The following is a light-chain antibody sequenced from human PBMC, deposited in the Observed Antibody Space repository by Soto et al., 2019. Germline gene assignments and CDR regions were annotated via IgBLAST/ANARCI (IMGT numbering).Light chain of an antibody. CDR2: GAS. CDR1: QTIDIY. V-gene: IGKV1-39*01. Sequence: DIQMTQSPSSLSASVGDTVTITCRASQTIDIYLNWYQQKPGTAPKVLISGASSLQRGVPSRFSGSGSGTEFTLTINNLQPEDFASYFCQQTFNSPPWTFGQGTKVDVK. J-gene: IGKJ1*01. CDR3: QQTFNSPPWT.